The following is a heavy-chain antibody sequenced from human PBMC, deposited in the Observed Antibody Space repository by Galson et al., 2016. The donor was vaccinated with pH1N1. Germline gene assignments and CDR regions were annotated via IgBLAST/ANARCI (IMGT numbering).Heavy chain of an antibody. Sequence: SETLSLTCTVSAYSVSASYAWGWIRQPPGKGLEWIGNIIDTGTTFYNPSLKSRVTISLDTSKSQFSLRLMSVTAADTAVYYCARLSIRHTPRDYWGQGILVTVSS. V-gene: IGHV4-38-2*02. J-gene: IGHJ4*02. D-gene: IGHD5-12*01. CDR2: IIDTGTT. CDR3: ARLSIRHTPRDY. CDR1: AYSVSASYA.